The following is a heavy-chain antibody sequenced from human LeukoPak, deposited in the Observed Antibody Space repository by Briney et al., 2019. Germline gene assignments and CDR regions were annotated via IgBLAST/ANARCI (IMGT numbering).Heavy chain of an antibody. CDR3: AREHTESSYYFAMDV. V-gene: IGHV3-48*03. CDR2: ISSSGYTI. CDR1: GFTFSSYA. D-gene: IGHD3-10*01. Sequence: QTGGSLRPSCAASGFTFSSYAMSWVRQAPGKGLEWVSYISSSGYTIYYADSVKGRFSISRDSAKNSLYLQMNSLRAEDTAVYYCAREHTESSYYFAMDVWGQGTTVTVSS. J-gene: IGHJ6*02.